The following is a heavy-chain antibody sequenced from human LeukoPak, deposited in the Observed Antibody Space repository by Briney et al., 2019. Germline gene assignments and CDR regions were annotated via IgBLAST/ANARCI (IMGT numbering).Heavy chain of an antibody. CDR2: MNPNSGST. V-gene: IGHV1-8*03. CDR3: ARGRSTGYPYYFEY. J-gene: IGHJ4*02. D-gene: IGHD5-12*01. Sequence: ASVRVSCTASGYTFTSYDINWVRQAPGQGLEWMGCMNPNSGSTGYAQKFQGRVTITRNTSISTAYMELSGLRSEDTAVYYCARGRSTGYPYYFEYWGQGTLVTVSS. CDR1: GYTFTSYD.